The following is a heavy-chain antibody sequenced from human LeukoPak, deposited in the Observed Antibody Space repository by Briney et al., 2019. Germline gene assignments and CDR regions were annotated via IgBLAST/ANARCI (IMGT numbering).Heavy chain of an antibody. V-gene: IGHV1-3*01. CDR3: ARAPSGSYDKQGYFQH. D-gene: IGHD3-10*01. J-gene: IGHJ1*01. Sequence: ASVKVSCKASGYTFTIYAMHWVRQAPGQRREWMGWINAGNGNTKYSQKFQGRVTITRDTSPSTAYMELSSLRSEDTAVYYCARAPSGSYDKQGYFQHWGQGTLVTVSS. CDR1: GYTFTIYA. CDR2: INAGNGNT.